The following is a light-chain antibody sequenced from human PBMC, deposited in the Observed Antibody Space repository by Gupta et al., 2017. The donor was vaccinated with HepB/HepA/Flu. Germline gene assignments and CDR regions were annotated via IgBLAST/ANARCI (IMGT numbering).Light chain of an antibody. CDR3: QQTDSTPRT. Sequence: DMQMTQPPSSLSASVGDRVTITCRSSQSISSYLNWHQQKPGKAPKLLIYAASRLQSGLPSRFSGSASATYFTLTISMLHPEDFVNYYFQQTDSTPRTFGQGTKLEIK. V-gene: IGKV1-39*01. J-gene: IGKJ1*01. CDR2: AAS. CDR1: QSISSY.